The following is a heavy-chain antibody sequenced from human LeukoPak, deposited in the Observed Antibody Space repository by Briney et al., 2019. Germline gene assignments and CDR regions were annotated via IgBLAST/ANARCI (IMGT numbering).Heavy chain of an antibody. CDR1: GESSFSSYY. D-gene: IGHD3-22*01. J-gene: IGHJ4*02. CDR2: INHSGYT. V-gene: IGHV4-34*01. Sequence: PSETLSLTCAVYGESSFSSYYWSWIRPTPGGALEWIGEINHSGYTNYNPSLKSRVTLSIDTSKNKFSLRVTSVTAADTAVYYCSRQVVGNDYWGQGTLVTVSS. CDR3: SRQVVGNDY.